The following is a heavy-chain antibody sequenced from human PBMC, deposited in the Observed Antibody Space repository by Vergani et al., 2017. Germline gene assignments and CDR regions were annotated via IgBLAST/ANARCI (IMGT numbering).Heavy chain of an antibody. CDR2: IYYSGST. Sequence: QVQLQESGPGLVKPSQTLSLTCTVSGGSISSGGYYWGWIRQPPGKGLEWIGSIYYSGSTYYNPSLKSRVTISVDTSKNQFSLKLSSVTAADTAVYYCAHYYDSSGYPFGGYEDAFDIWGQGTMVTVSS. V-gene: IGHV4-39*07. CDR3: AHYYDSSGYPFGGYEDAFDI. D-gene: IGHD3-22*01. J-gene: IGHJ3*02. CDR1: GGSISSGGYY.